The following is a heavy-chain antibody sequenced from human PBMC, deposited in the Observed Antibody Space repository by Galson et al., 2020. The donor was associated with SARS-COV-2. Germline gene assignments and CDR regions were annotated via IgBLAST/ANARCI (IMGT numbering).Heavy chain of an antibody. CDR3: ARGVVGTAMVINWDNWFDP. V-gene: IGHV4-59*01. CDR1: GGSLSSYY. Sequence: SETLSLTCTVSGGSLSSYYWSWIRQPPGKGLEWIGYIYYSGSPNYNPSLKSRVPISVDTSKNQFSLKLSSVTDADTAVYSWARGVVGTAMVINWDNWFDPWGQGTLVTVSS. D-gene: IGHD5-18*01. J-gene: IGHJ5*02. CDR2: IYYSGSP.